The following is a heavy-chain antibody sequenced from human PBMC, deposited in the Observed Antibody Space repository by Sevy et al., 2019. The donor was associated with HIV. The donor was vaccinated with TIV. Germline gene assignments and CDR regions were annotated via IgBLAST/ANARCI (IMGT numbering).Heavy chain of an antibody. CDR2: ISAYNGNT. CDR1: GYTSTSYG. D-gene: IGHD3-22*01. J-gene: IGHJ4*02. V-gene: IGHV1-18*01. CDR3: ARVHYYDSSDY. Sequence: ASVKVSCKASGYTSTSYGISWVRQAPGQGLEWMGWISAYNGNTNYAQKLQGRVTMTTDTSTSTAYMELRSLRSDDTAVYYCARVHYYDSSDYWGQRTLVTVSS.